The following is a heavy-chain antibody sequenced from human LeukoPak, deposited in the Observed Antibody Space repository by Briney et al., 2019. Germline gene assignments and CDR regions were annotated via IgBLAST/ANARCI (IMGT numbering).Heavy chain of an antibody. Sequence: SETLSLTCTVSGSSISSYYWSWIRQPPGKGLEWIGYIYYSGSTNYNPSLKSRVTISVDTSKNQFSLKLSSVTAADTAVYYCARVEAAYFDYWGQGTLVTVSS. CDR1: GSSISSYY. D-gene: IGHD2-15*01. V-gene: IGHV4-59*01. CDR3: ARVEAAYFDY. J-gene: IGHJ4*02. CDR2: IYYSGST.